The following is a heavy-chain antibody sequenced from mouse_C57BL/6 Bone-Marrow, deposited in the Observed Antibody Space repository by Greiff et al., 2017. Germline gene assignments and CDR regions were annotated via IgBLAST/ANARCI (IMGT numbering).Heavy chain of an antibody. CDR2: IWTGGGT. D-gene: IGHD2-3*01. V-gene: IGHV2-9-1*01. CDR1: GFSLTSYA. J-gene: IGHJ2*01. CDR3: ARGLSDGYYVYYFDY. Sequence: QVQLQQSGPGLVAPSQSLSITCTVSGFSLTSYAISWVRQPPGKGLEWLGLIWTGGGTNYNSALKSRLSISKDNSKSQVFLKMNSLQTDDTARYYCARGLSDGYYVYYFDYWGQGTTLTVSS.